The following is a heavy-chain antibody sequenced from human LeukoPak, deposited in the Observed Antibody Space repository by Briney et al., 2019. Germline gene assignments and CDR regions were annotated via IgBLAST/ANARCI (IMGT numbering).Heavy chain of an antibody. D-gene: IGHD6-19*01. CDR2: MHSGGGT. CDR3: ARDMAGPPLFYY. V-gene: IGHV3-53*01. CDR1: GFTVSSNY. J-gene: IGHJ4*02. Sequence: GGSLRLSCAASGFTVSSNYMSWVRQAPGKGLEWVSVMHSGGGTYYADSVQGRFTISRDNSKNTLYLQMNSLRAEDTAVYYCARDMAGPPLFYYWGQGALVTVSS.